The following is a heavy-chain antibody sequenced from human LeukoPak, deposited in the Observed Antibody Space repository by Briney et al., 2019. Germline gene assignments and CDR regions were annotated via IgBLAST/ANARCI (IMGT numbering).Heavy chain of an antibody. J-gene: IGHJ4*02. CDR2: IKRIIDGGTT. V-gene: IGHV3-15*01. CDR1: GFTFSNAW. CDR3: AAQGGSGDLRY. Sequence: GGSLRLSCAVSGFTFSNAWMNWVRQAPGKGLEWVGRIKRIIDGGTTDYAAPVKGRFTVSRDDSINTLYLQMSSLKTEDTAVYYCAAQGGSGDLRYWGQGTLVTVSS. D-gene: IGHD4-17*01.